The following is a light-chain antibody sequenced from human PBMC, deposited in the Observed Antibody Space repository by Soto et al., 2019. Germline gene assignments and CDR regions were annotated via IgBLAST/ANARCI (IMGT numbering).Light chain of an antibody. CDR1: QSISTW. CDR2: EGS. Sequence: DIQMTKSPSTLSASVGDRVTITCRASQSISTWLAWYQQKPGEAPKLLIYEGSTLESGVPSRFSGSVSGTEFNLTSSSLQPDDFATFYCQKYNTYSRTFGQGTKVEVK. V-gene: IGKV1-5*03. CDR3: QKYNTYSRT. J-gene: IGKJ1*01.